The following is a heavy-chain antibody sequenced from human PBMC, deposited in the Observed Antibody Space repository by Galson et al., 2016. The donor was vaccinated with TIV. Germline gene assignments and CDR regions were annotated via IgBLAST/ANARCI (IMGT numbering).Heavy chain of an antibody. CDR1: GYTFSKYG. J-gene: IGHJ6*02. CDR3: ARDRGSMTMILVVDYYYGMDV. Sequence: SVKVSCKASGYTFSKYGISWVRRAPGQGLEWMGWISGHSGNTDYARKFQGRLVITTDTSTGTAFMEVRSLTSDDTAVYYCARDRGSMTMILVVDYYYGMDVWGQGTTVTVSS. CDR2: ISGHSGNT. V-gene: IGHV1-18*04. D-gene: IGHD3-22*01.